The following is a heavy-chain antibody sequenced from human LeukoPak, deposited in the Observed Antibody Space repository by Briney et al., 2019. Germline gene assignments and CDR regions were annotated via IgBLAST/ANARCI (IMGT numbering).Heavy chain of an antibody. V-gene: IGHV3-30*18. J-gene: IGHJ3*02. CDR3: AKLQRLNYYDSSGPPLDAFDI. CDR2: ISYDGSNK. Sequence: PGGSLRLSCAASGFTFSSYGMHWVRQAPGKGLEWVAVISYDGSNKYYADSVKGRFTISRDNSKNTLYLQMNSLRAEDTAVYYCAKLQRLNYYDSSGPPLDAFDIWGQGTMVTVSS. CDR1: GFTFSSYG. D-gene: IGHD3-22*01.